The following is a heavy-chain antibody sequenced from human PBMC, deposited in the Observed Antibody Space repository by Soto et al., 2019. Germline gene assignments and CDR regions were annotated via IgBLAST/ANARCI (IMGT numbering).Heavy chain of an antibody. CDR1: GFTFSSYA. D-gene: IGHD3-16*01. J-gene: IGHJ4*02. CDR2: ISYDGSNK. V-gene: IGHV3-30-3*01. CDR3: ARAYEGDYFDY. Sequence: QVQLVESGGGVVQPGRSLRLSCAASGFTFSSYAMQWVRQAPVKGLEWVAVISYDGSNKYYADSVKGRFTISRDNSKNTLYLQMNSLRAEDTAVYYCARAYEGDYFDYWGQGTLVTVSS.